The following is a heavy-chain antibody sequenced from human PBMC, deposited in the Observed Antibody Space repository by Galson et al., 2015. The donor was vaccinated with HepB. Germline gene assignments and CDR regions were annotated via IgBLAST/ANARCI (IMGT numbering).Heavy chain of an antibody. CDR2: IRYDGSNK. D-gene: IGHD6-13*01. CDR3: AKSSDSSSWYRARRGPDY. V-gene: IGHV3-30*02. CDR1: GFTFSSYG. J-gene: IGHJ4*02. Sequence: SLRLSCAASGFTFSSYGMHWVRQAPGKGLEWVAFIRYDGSNKYYADSVKGRFTISRDNSKNTLYLQMNSLRAEDTAVYYCAKSSDSSSWYRARRGPDYWGQGTLVTVSS.